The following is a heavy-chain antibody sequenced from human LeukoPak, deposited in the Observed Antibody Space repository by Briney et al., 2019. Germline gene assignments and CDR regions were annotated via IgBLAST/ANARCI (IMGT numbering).Heavy chain of an antibody. Sequence: GGSLRLSCVASAFTFSSYSMNWVRQAPGKGLEWVSSISSSGSYIYYADSVKGRFTISRDNAKNSLYLQMNSLRAEDTAVYYCARTVGATRKGYFDYWGQGTLVTVSS. CDR1: AFTFSSYS. CDR2: ISSSGSYI. V-gene: IGHV3-21*01. J-gene: IGHJ4*02. CDR3: ARTVGATRKGYFDY. D-gene: IGHD1-26*01.